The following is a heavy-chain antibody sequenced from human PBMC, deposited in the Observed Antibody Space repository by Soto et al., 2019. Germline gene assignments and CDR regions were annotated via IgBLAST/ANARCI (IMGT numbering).Heavy chain of an antibody. CDR1: GYKFSNYW. CDR3: ASQIPYYYYAMDV. D-gene: IGHD2-2*02. J-gene: IGHJ6*02. CDR2: IDPSEFYT. V-gene: IGHV5-10-1*01. Sequence: GGSLKISFPGSGYKFSNYWISWGRPMPGKGLEWMGRIDPSEFYTSYSPSFQGHVTISVDKSITTAYLQWSSLKASDTAIYYCASQIPYYYYAMDVWGQGTTVTVSS.